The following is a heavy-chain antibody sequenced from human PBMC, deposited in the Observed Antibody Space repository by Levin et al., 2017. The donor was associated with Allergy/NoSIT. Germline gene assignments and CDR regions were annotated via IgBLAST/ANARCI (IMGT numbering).Heavy chain of an antibody. CDR2: ISSSSTI. CDR1: GFTFSSYS. Sequence: SCAASGFTFSSYSMNWVRQAPGKGLEWVSYISSSSTIYYADSVKGRFTISRDNAKNSLYLQMNSLRAEDTAVYYCARVFTVTALDYWGQGTLVTVSS. J-gene: IGHJ4*02. V-gene: IGHV3-48*01. D-gene: IGHD4-17*01. CDR3: ARVFTVTALDY.